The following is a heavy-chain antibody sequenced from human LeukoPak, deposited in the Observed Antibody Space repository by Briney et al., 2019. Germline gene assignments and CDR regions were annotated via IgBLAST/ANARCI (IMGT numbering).Heavy chain of an antibody. CDR1: GYSFTTYW. D-gene: IGHD3-10*01. CDR3: ARRPGSGSYYYYYGMDV. J-gene: IGHJ6*02. V-gene: IGHV5-51*01. CDR2: IYPGDSDT. Sequence: GESLKISCKGSGYSFTTYWIGWVRQMPGKGLEWMGIIYPGDSDTRYSPSFQGQVTISADKSISTAYLQWSSLKASDTAMYYCARRPGSGSYYYYYGMDVWGQGTTVTVSS.